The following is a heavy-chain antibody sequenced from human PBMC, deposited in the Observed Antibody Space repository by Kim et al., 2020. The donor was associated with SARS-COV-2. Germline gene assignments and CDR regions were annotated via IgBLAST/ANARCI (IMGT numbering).Heavy chain of an antibody. D-gene: IGHD2-2*01. Sequence: GGSLRLSCTASGFTFGDYAMSWVRQAPGKGLEWVGFISSTAYGGTTEYAASVKGRFTISRDDSKSIAYLQMNSLKTEDTAVYYCSRDLHIVILPAAIGYWGQGTLVTVSS. CDR1: GFTFGDYA. CDR3: SRDLHIVILPAAIGY. CDR2: ISSTAYGGTT. V-gene: IGHV3-49*04. J-gene: IGHJ4*02.